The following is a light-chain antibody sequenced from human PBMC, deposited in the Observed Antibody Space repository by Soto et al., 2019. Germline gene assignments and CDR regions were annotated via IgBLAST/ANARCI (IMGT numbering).Light chain of an antibody. V-gene: IGKV3-15*01. CDR2: GAS. Sequence: EVVMTQSPATLSVSPGERVTLSCRSSQSVADNLARFQQKPGQGPRLLIYGASTRATGIPARFSGSGSETDFTLTVSSLRSEDSAVYYCQQYNYWPITFGQGTRLEIK. CDR1: QSVADN. CDR3: QQYNYWPIT. J-gene: IGKJ5*01.